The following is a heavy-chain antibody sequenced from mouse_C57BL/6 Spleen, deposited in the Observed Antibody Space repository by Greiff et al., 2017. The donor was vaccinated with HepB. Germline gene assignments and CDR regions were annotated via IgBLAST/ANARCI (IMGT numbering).Heavy chain of an antibody. D-gene: IGHD1-1*01. CDR1: GYTFTDYN. Sequence: EVQRVESGPELVKPGASVKIPCKASGYTFTDYNMDWVKQSHGKSLEWIGDINPNNGGTIYNQKFKGKATLTVDKSSSTAYMELRSLTSEDTAVYYCARLYYYGGGAMDYWGQGTSVTVSS. CDR3: ARLYYYGGGAMDY. J-gene: IGHJ4*01. V-gene: IGHV1-18*01. CDR2: INPNNGGT.